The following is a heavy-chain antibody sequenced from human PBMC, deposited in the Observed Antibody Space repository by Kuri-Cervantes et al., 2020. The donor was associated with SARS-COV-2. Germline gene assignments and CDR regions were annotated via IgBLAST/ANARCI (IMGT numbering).Heavy chain of an antibody. V-gene: IGHV4-34*01. D-gene: IGHD3-9*01. Sequence: ETLSLTCAFYGETFSGYYWTWIRQSPGRGLERIGEVNHRGDTNYNPSLKSRVTISVDTSNNQFSLHLNSVTAADTAVYHCARAYGFLRYIYYMDVWGKGTTVTVSS. CDR2: VNHRGDT. CDR3: ARAYGFLRYIYYMDV. J-gene: IGHJ6*03. CDR1: GETFSGYY.